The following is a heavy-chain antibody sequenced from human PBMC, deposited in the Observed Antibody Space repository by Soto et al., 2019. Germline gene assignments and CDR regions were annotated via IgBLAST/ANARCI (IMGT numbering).Heavy chain of an antibody. CDR3: ARRASR. CDR1: GFTFSSSE. V-gene: IGHV3-48*03. D-gene: IGHD1-26*01. J-gene: IGHJ3*01. Sequence: EVQLVESGGGLVQPGGSLRLSCAVSGFTFSSSEMYWVRQAPGEGLEWISYIHPSGQPIFYADSVKGRFTISRDNANNSLFLQMNSLRAEDTAVYYCARRASRWGQGTMVTVSS. CDR2: IHPSGQPI.